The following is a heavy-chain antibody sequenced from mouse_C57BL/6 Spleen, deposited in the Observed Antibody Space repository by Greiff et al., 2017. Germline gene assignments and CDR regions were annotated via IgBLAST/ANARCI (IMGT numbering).Heavy chain of an antibody. CDR1: GYTFTSYD. Sequence: VNVVESGPELVKPGASVKLSCKASGYTFTSYDINWVKQRPGQGLEWIGWIYPRDGSTKYNEKFKGKATLTVDTSSSTAYMELHSLTSEDSAVYFCARPLITTVVAHWYFDVWGTGTTVTVSS. CDR3: ARPLITTVVAHWYFDV. CDR2: IYPRDGST. J-gene: IGHJ1*03. D-gene: IGHD1-1*01. V-gene: IGHV1-85*01.